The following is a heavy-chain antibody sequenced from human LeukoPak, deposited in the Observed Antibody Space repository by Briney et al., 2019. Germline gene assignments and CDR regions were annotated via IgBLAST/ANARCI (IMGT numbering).Heavy chain of an antibody. CDR2: IYYSGST. V-gene: IGHV4-59*12. Sequence: SETLSLTCAVYGGSFSGYYWSWIRQPPGKGLEWIAYIYYSGSTNYNPSLKSRVTISVDTSKNQFSLKLRSLTAADTAIYYCARVRGALNAFDIWGQGTMVTVSS. CDR3: ARVRGALNAFDI. J-gene: IGHJ3*02. CDR1: GGSFSGYY. D-gene: IGHD1-26*01.